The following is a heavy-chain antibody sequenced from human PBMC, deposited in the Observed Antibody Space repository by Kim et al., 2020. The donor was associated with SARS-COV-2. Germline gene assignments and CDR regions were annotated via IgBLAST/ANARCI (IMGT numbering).Heavy chain of an antibody. CDR1: GFTFTSYA. V-gene: IGHV3-23*01. J-gene: IGHJ4*02. CDR2: ITASGRTT. CDR3: ARAWDGSTYGSDY. D-gene: IGHD5-18*01. Sequence: GGSLRLSCAASGFTFTSYAMSWVRQAPGQGLEWVSSITASGRTTFYADSVKGRFTISRDNSKNTLFLQMNSLRAEDTAVYYCARAWDGSTYGSDYWGQGTLVTVSS.